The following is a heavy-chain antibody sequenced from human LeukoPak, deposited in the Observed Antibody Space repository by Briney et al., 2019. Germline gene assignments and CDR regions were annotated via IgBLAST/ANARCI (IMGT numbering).Heavy chain of an antibody. J-gene: IGHJ3*01. CDR1: GGSISSSSYY. Sequence: SETLSLTCTVSGGSISSSSYYWGWIRQPPGKGLEWIASIYYSGNTYYNPSLKSRVTISVDTSSNQFSLKLSSVTAADTAVYYCARLGIAATGPAVWGQGTMVSVSS. V-gene: IGHV4-39*01. D-gene: IGHD6-13*01. CDR2: IYYSGNT. CDR3: ARLGIAATGPAV.